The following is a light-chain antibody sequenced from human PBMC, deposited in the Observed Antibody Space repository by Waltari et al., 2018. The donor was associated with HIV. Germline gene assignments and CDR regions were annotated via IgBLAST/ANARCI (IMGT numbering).Light chain of an antibody. CDR3: QAWDSSACV. J-gene: IGLJ2*01. Sequence: SYALTQLPSVSLSPGQPDNITCTGAKLGDKYPCWYQGKPGQSPVLFIYQDTKRPSGIPERFSGSNSGNTASLTISGTQAMDEADYYCQAWDSSACVFGGGTKLTVL. V-gene: IGLV3-1*01. CDR2: QDT. CDR1: KLGDKY.